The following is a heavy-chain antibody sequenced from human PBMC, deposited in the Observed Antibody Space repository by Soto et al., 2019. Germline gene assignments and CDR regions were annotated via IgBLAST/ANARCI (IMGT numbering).Heavy chain of an antibody. CDR2: INHSGST. CDR1: GGSFSGYY. J-gene: IGHJ6*03. Sequence: SETLSLTCAVYGGSFSGYYWSWIRQPPGKGLEWIGEINHSGSTNYNPSLKSRVTISVDTSKNQFSPKLSSVTAADTAVYYCARGTYYYGSGSRIMAVWGKGTTVTVSS. D-gene: IGHD3-10*01. V-gene: IGHV4-34*01. CDR3: ARGTYYYGSGSRIMAV.